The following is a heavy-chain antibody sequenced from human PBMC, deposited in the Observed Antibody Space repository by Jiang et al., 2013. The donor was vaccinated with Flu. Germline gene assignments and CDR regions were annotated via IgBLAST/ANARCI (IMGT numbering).Heavy chain of an antibody. Sequence: QTLSLTCAISGDSVSSNSAAWNWIRQSPSRGLEWLGRTYYRSKWYNDYAVSVKSRITINPDTSKNQFSLQLNSVTPEDTAVYYCARDGYKLRASSYWYFDLWGRGTLVTVSS. D-gene: IGHD5-24*01. CDR3: ARDGYKLRASSYWYFDL. J-gene: IGHJ2*01. CDR2: TYYRSKWYN. V-gene: IGHV6-1*01. CDR1: GDSVSSNSAA.